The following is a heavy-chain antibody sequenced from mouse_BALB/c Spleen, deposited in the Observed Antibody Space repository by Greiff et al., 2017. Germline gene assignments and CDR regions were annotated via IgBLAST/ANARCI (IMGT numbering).Heavy chain of an antibody. Sequence: ESGPGLVRPSQSLSLTCTVTGYSITSDYAWNWIRQFPGNKLEWMGYISYSGSTSYNPSLKSRISITRDTSKNQFFLQLNSVTTEDTATYYCARYGNYGFAYWGQGTLVTVSA. D-gene: IGHD2-1*01. J-gene: IGHJ3*01. CDR3: ARYGNYGFAY. CDR2: ISYSGST. V-gene: IGHV3-2*02. CDR1: GYSITSDYA.